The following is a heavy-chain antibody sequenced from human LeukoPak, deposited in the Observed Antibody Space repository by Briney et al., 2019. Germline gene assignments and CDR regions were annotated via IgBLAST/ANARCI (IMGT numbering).Heavy chain of an antibody. Sequence: ASVKVSCKASGYTFTGYYMHWVRQAPGQGLEWMGWINPNSGGTNYAQKFQGRVTMTRDTSISTAYMELSRLRSDDTAVNYCARAGVRSGWYANWGQGTLVTVSS. V-gene: IGHV1-2*02. D-gene: IGHD6-19*01. CDR1: GYTFTGYY. J-gene: IGHJ4*02. CDR2: INPNSGGT. CDR3: ARAGVRSGWYAN.